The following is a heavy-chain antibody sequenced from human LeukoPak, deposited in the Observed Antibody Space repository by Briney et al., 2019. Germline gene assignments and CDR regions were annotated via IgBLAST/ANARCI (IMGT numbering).Heavy chain of an antibody. CDR2: INPSGGST. CDR1: GYTFTGYY. J-gene: IGHJ4*02. CDR3: AREDYYDSSGYPDDGRYYFDY. V-gene: IGHV1-46*01. Sequence: PEASVKVSCKASGYTFTGYYMHWVRQAPGQGLEWMGIINPSGGSTSYAQKFQGRVTMTRDTSTSTVYMELSSLRSEDTAVYYCAREDYYDSSGYPDDGRYYFDYWGQGTLVTVSS. D-gene: IGHD3-22*01.